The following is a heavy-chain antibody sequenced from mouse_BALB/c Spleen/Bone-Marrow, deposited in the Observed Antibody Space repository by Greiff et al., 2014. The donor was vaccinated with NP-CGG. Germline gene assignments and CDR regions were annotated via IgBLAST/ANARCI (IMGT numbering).Heavy chain of an antibody. Sequence: VQLKESGPELVKPGASVKMSCKASGYTFTSYVMHWVKQTPGLGLEWIGYINPYNDDTEYNEKFKGKATLTSDKSSSTAYMELSSLTSEDSAVFYCARSLYGYDWYFDVWGAGTTVTVSS. D-gene: IGHD2-2*01. CDR3: ARSLYGYDWYFDV. V-gene: IGHV1-14*01. CDR1: GYTFTSYV. J-gene: IGHJ1*01. CDR2: INPYNDDT.